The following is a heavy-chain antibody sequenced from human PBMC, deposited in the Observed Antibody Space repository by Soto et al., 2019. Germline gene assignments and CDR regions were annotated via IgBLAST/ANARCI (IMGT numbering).Heavy chain of an antibody. J-gene: IGHJ4*02. CDR3: ARWLNSGYDPGNGVPRDY. CDR2: IYYSGST. Sequence: QVQLQESGPGLVKPSQTLSLTCTVSGGYISSGGYYWSWIRQHPGKGLEWIGYIYYSGSTYYNPSLKSRVTISVDTSKNQFSLKLSSVTAADTAVYYCARWLNSGYDPGNGVPRDYWGQGTLVTVSS. D-gene: IGHD5-12*01. V-gene: IGHV4-31*03. CDR1: GGYISSGGYY.